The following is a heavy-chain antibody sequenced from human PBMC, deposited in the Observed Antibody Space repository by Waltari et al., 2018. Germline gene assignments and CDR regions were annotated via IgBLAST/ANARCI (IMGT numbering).Heavy chain of an antibody. CDR1: GYIFTSYA. CDR2: IIPSTGNP. Sequence: QVQLVQSGSELKKPGASVKISCKASGYIFTSYAINWVRQAPGQGLELMGWIIPSTGNPTYAQGFTGRFVFSLDTSVSTAYLEINNLKAEDTAVYYCTREVVPAATIVVNWFDPWGQGTLVTVSS. V-gene: IGHV7-4-1*02. D-gene: IGHD2-2*01. J-gene: IGHJ5*02. CDR3: TREVVPAATIVVNWFDP.